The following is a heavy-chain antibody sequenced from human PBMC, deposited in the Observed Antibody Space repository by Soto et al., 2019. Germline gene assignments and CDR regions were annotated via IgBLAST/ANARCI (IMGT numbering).Heavy chain of an antibody. CDR3: ARGYRSSTSCQYYFDF. V-gene: IGHV1-3*01. CDR1: GYTFTGYA. J-gene: IGHJ4*02. D-gene: IGHD2-2*01. CDR2: INGGNGDT. Sequence: QVQLVQSGAEVKKPGASVKVSCKASGYTFTGYAIHWVRQAPGQRHEWMGWINGGNGDTKYSQKFQGRVTITSDTSASTAYMELTSLGSEDTAVCHCARGYRSSTSCQYYFDFWGQGTLVTVSS.